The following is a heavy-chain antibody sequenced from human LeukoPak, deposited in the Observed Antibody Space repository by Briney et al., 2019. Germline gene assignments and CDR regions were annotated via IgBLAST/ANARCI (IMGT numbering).Heavy chain of an antibody. J-gene: IGHJ4*02. CDR1: GGSISSSSYD. Sequence: SETLSLTCTVSGGSISSSSYDWGWIRQPPWKGLELIVSIYYSGSTYYNPSLKRRVTISVETSKKHFYLKLSSVTAADTVVFSCARQAAAGPFDYWGQGTLVTVSS. CDR2: IYYSGST. D-gene: IGHD6-13*01. CDR3: ARQAAAGPFDY. V-gene: IGHV4-39*01.